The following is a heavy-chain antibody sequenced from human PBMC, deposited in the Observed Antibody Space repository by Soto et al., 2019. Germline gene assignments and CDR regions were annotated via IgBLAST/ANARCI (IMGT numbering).Heavy chain of an antibody. CDR3: ARAPWDSSGYPLYYYYYGMDV. V-gene: IGHV4-59*01. Sequence: KTSETLSLTCTVSGGSISSYYWSWIRQPPGKGLEWIGYIYYSGSTNYNPSLKSRVTISVDTSKNQFSLKLSSVTAADTAVYYCARAPWDSSGYPLYYYYYGMDVWGQGTTVTVSS. J-gene: IGHJ6*02. D-gene: IGHD3-22*01. CDR1: GGSISSYY. CDR2: IYYSGST.